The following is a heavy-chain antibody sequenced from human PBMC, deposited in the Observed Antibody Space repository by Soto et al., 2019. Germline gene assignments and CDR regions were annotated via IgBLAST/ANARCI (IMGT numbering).Heavy chain of an antibody. V-gene: IGHV1-3*01. CDR3: ARVSTTVKTFDY. J-gene: IGHJ4*02. Sequence: ASVKVSCKASGYTFTSYAMHWVRQAPGQRLEWMGWINAGNGNTKYSQKFQGRVTITRDTSASTAYMELSSLRSEDTAVYYCARVSTTVKTFDYWGQGTLVTVSS. CDR1: GYTFTSYA. D-gene: IGHD4-17*01. CDR2: INAGNGNT.